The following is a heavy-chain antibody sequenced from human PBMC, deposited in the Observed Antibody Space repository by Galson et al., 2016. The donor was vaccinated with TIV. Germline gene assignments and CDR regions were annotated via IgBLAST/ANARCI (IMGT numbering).Heavy chain of an antibody. J-gene: IGHJ3*02. CDR1: GYAFTEYY. CDR2: INPNSGGT. Sequence: SVKVSCKASGYAFTEYYIHWVRQAPGQGLEWMGWINPNSGGTMYAQKFQGWVTMTRDTSITTAYMELSRLKSDDTAVYYCAKIGQEHDAFDIWGQGTMVTVSS. CDR3: AKIGQEHDAFDI. D-gene: IGHD1/OR15-1a*01. V-gene: IGHV1-2*04.